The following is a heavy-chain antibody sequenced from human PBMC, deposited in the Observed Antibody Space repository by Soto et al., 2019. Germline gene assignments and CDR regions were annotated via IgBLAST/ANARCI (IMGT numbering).Heavy chain of an antibody. CDR3: ARGPVIAAARETAENDY. Sequence: QVQLVQSGAEVKKPGASVKVSCKASGYTFTGYYMHWVRQAPGQGLEWMGWINPNSGGTNYAQKFQGWVTMTRDTSISTAYMELSRLRSDDTAVYYCARGPVIAAARETAENDYWGQGTLVTVSS. V-gene: IGHV1-2*04. CDR1: GYTFTGYY. J-gene: IGHJ4*02. D-gene: IGHD6-13*01. CDR2: INPNSGGT.